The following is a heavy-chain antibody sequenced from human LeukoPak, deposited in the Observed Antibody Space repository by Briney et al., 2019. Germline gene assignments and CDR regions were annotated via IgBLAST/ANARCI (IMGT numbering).Heavy chain of an antibody. CDR2: IIPILGIA. D-gene: IGHD2/OR15-2a*01. J-gene: IGHJ5*02. V-gene: IGHV1-69*04. CDR1: GGTFSSYA. CDR3: ARGDSTIRLASTANWFDP. Sequence: GAEVKKPGSSVKVSCKASGGTFSSYAISWVRQAPGQGLEWMGRIIPILGIANYAQKFQGRVTITADRSTSTAYMELSSLRSEDTAVYYCARGDSTIRLASTANWFDPWGQGTLVTVSS.